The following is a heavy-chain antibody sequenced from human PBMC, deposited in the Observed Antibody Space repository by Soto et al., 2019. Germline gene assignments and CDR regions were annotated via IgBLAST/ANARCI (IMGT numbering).Heavy chain of an antibody. Sequence: EVHLLESAGGLVQPGGSLRISCAASGFIFSDYAMSWVRQAPGKGLEWVSAISGDAHDTYYAASVKGRFTISRDNSKNPVYLQMDSLRVEDTARYYCVKDAPQPFSDWGRGTLVTVSS. J-gene: IGHJ4*02. D-gene: IGHD3-3*02. V-gene: IGHV3-23*01. CDR3: VKDAPQPFSD. CDR1: GFIFSDYA. CDR2: ISGDAHDT.